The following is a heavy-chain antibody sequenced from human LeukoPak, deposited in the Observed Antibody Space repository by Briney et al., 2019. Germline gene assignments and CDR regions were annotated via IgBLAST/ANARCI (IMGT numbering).Heavy chain of an antibody. CDR2: IYYSGST. J-gene: IGHJ3*02. CDR3: AREGDIVVVPAARSDAFDI. CDR1: GGSISSGGYY. Sequence: SDTLSLTCTVSGGSISSGGYYWSWIRQHPGKGLEWIGYIYYSGSTYYNPSLKSRVTISVDTSKNQFSLKLSSVTAADTAVYYCAREGDIVVVPAARSDAFDIWGQGTMVTVSS. D-gene: IGHD2-2*01. V-gene: IGHV4-31*03.